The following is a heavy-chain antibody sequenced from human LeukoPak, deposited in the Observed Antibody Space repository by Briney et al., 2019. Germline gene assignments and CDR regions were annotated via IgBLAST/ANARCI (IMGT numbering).Heavy chain of an antibody. D-gene: IGHD3-10*01. CDR2: MNPNSGNT. CDR3: ARALYYGSGSLSFYYYYYMDV. Sequence: ASVKVSCKASGYTFTSYDINWVRQATGQGLEWMGWMNPNSGNTGYAQKFQGRVTITRNTSISTAYMELSSLRSEDTAVYYCARALYYGSGSLSFYYYYYMDVWAKGPRSPSP. J-gene: IGHJ6*03. CDR1: GYTFTSYD. V-gene: IGHV1-8*03.